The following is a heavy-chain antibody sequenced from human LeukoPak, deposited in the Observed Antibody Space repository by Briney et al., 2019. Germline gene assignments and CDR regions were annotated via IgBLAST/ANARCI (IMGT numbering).Heavy chain of an antibody. CDR2: ISHSGST. D-gene: IGHD7-27*01. J-gene: IGHJ4*02. CDR3: ARQGNLGIKVSY. V-gene: IGHV4-34*01. CDR1: GGSFSGYY. Sequence: SETLSLTCAVYGGSFSGYYWSWIRQPPGKGLEWIGEISHSGSTDYNPSLKSRVTISVDTSKNQFSLKLSSVTAADTAVYYCARQGNLGIKVSYWGQGTLVTVSS.